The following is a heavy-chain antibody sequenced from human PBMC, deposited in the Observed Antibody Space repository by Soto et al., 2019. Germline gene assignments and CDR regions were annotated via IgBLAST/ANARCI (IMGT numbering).Heavy chain of an antibody. V-gene: IGHV4-59*08. D-gene: IGHD3-3*01. CDR1: GGSISTYY. CDR3: SRHDLRGGSYDF. J-gene: IGHJ4*02. CDR2: MRYTGDA. Sequence: QVQLLESGPGLVKPSETLSLTCTVSGGSISTYYWSWVRQPPWKELEWIGYMRYTGDAAYAPSLRSRVTTPLDKSKTQFSLRLDSVTAADTAVYYCSRHDLRGGSYDFWCQGTLVTVSS.